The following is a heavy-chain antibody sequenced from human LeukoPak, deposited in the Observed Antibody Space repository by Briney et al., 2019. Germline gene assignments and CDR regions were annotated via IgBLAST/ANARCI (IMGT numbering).Heavy chain of an antibody. Sequence: GGSLRLSCAASGFTFSDYYMSWIRQAPGKGLEWVSYISSSGSTIYYADSVKGRFTISRDNAKNSLYLQMNSLRAEDTAVYYCARDREDAGLLWFGELLDYWGQGTLVTVSS. CDR3: ARDREDAGLLWFGELLDY. D-gene: IGHD3-10*01. CDR1: GFTFSDYY. V-gene: IGHV3-11*01. CDR2: ISSSGSTI. J-gene: IGHJ4*02.